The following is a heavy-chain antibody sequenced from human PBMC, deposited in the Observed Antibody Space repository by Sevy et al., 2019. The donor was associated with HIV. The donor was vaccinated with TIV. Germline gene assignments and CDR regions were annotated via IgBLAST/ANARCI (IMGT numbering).Heavy chain of an antibody. CDR1: GFTFSSYS. CDR3: AREYDEIVAGGTDY. D-gene: IGHD5-12*01. CDR2: ISSSSSYI. J-gene: IGHJ4*02. V-gene: IGHV3-21*01. Sequence: GGSLRLSCAASGFTFSSYSMNWVRQAPGKGLEWVSSISSSSSYIYYADSVKGRFTISRDNAKNSLYLQMNSLRAEDTAMYYCAREYDEIVAGGTDYWGQGTLVTVSS.